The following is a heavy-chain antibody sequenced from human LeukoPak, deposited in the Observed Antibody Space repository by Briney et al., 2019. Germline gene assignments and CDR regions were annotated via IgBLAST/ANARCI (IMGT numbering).Heavy chain of an antibody. CDR1: GFTFSSYG. V-gene: IGHV3-30*03. J-gene: IGHJ4*02. D-gene: IGHD3-22*01. CDR3: TRVNYYDTN. Sequence: QAGGSLRLSCAASGFTFSSYGMHWVRQAPGKGLEWVAVISYDGSNKYYADSVKGRFTISRDNSKNTLYLQMNSLRAEDTAVYYCTRVNYYDTNWGQGTLVTVSS. CDR2: ISYDGSNK.